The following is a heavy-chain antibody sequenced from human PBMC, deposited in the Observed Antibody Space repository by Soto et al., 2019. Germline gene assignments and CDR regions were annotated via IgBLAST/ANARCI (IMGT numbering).Heavy chain of an antibody. CDR3: ARHIAAAAQDAPAWGVYYYYYMDV. Sequence: SETLSLTCTVSGGSISSSSYYWGWIRQPPGKGLEWIGSIYYSGSTYYNPSLKSRVTISVDTSKNQFSLKLSSVTAADTAVYYCARHIAAAAQDAPAWGVYYYYYMDVWGKGTTVTVSS. J-gene: IGHJ6*03. CDR2: IYYSGST. V-gene: IGHV4-39*01. D-gene: IGHD6-13*01. CDR1: GGSISSSSYY.